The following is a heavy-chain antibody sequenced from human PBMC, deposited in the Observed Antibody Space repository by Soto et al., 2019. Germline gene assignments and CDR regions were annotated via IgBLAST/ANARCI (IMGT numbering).Heavy chain of an antibody. Sequence: EVQLLESGGGLVQPGGSLRLSCTASGFSLSTYGVTWVRQAPGKGLEWVSGVSGGSGTTHYADSVKGRFTITTANSENTAYLQMNSLRVEDTAVYYCAKWNGDGDHWGQGTLVTVS. CDR1: GFSLSTYG. CDR2: VSGGSGTT. D-gene: IGHD1-1*01. CDR3: AKWNGDGDH. J-gene: IGHJ4*02. V-gene: IGHV3-23*01.